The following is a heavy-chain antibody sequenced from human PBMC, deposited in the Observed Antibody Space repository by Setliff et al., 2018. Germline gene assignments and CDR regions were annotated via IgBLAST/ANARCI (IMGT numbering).Heavy chain of an antibody. V-gene: IGHV1-46*01. J-gene: IGHJ3*02. Sequence: SVKVSCKASGYTFTSYYVHWVRQAPGQGLEWMGMINPSGGSTFYAQNFQGGVTMTRDTSTSTVYMELSSLRSDDTAVYYCARASAKYEGGAFDIWGQGTMVTVS. CDR2: INPSGGST. CDR3: ARASAKYEGGAFDI. D-gene: IGHD1-26*01. CDR1: GYTFTSYY.